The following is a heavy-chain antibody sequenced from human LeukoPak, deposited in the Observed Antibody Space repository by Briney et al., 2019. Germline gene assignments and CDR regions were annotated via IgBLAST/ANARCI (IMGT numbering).Heavy chain of an antibody. J-gene: IGHJ6*02. CDR1: GFTFDDYA. D-gene: IGHD6-19*01. Sequence: PGGSLRLSCAASGFTFDDYAMHWVRQAPGNGLEWVSGISWNSGSIGYADSVKGRFTISRDNAKNSLYLQMNSLRAEDTALYYCAKEFSVAGYGMDVWGQGTTVTVSS. V-gene: IGHV3-9*01. CDR2: ISWNSGSI. CDR3: AKEFSVAGYGMDV.